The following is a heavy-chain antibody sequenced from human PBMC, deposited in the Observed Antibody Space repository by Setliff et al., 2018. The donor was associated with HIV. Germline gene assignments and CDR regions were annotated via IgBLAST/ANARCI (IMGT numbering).Heavy chain of an antibody. CDR2: IFYSGHT. J-gene: IGHJ4*02. V-gene: IGHV4-39*01. Sequence: SETLSLTCTVSGGSISSSSYYWGWIRQPPGKGLEWIGSIFYSGHTYYSPSLRSRVTISVDTSKNQFSLKLRSVTAADTAVYYCARSPAAEGHWGQGTLVTVSS. CDR1: GGSISSSSYY. CDR3: ARSPAAEGH. D-gene: IGHD6-13*01.